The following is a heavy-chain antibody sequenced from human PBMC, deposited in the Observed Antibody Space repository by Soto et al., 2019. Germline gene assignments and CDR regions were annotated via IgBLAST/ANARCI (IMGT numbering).Heavy chain of an antibody. CDR1: GYPFSNQG. J-gene: IGHJ3*02. CDR2: ISAYKGRT. CDR3: ARGVINDAFDI. D-gene: IGHD3-10*01. Sequence: GAPVKVSCKASGYPFSNQGITLVRQAPGQGLEWMGWISAYKGRTDYAQRVQGRVTMTTDTSTSTAYMELRSLRSDDTAVYYCARGVINDAFDIWGQGTMVTVSS. V-gene: IGHV1-18*01.